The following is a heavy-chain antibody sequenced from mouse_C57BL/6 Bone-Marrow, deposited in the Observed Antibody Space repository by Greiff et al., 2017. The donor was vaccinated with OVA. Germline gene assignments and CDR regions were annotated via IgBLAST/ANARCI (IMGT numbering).Heavy chain of an antibody. CDR3: ARRGKYYRGYFDV. J-gene: IGHJ1*03. CDR2: IYPGSGST. CDR1: GYTFTSYW. Sequence: QVQLKQPGAELVKPGASVKMSCKASGYTFTSYWITWVKQRPGQGLEWIGDIYPGSGSTNYNEKFKSKATLTVDTSSSTAYMQLSSLTSEDSAVYYCARRGKYYRGYFDVWGTGTTVTVSS. V-gene: IGHV1-55*01. D-gene: IGHD1-1*01.